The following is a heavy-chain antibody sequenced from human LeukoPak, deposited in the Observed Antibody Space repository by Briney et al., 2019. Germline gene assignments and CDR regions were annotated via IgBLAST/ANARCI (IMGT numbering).Heavy chain of an antibody. J-gene: IGHJ4*02. V-gene: IGHV1-2*02. CDR1: GYTFTGYY. CDR3: ARAGYNSSWYYLDY. Sequence: GASVKVSCKASGYTFTGYYMHWVRQAPGQGLEWMGWINPDSGGTNYAQKFQGRVTMTGDTSISTAYMELSRLRSDDTAVYYCARAGYNSSWYYLDYWGQGALVTVSS. D-gene: IGHD6-13*01. CDR2: INPDSGGT.